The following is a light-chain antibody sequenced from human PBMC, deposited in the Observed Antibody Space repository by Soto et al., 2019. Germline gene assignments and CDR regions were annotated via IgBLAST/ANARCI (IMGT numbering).Light chain of an antibody. CDR3: SSYTSSSTRV. V-gene: IGLV2-14*03. CDR1: SSDVGGNNY. CDR2: DVS. J-gene: IGLJ1*01. Sequence: QSALTQPASVSGSPGQWITISCTGTSSDVGGNNYVSWYQHHPAKPPNLMICDVSNPTSGVSKRSSGSTSGNTASLTISGLQAEDEADYYCSSYTSSSTRVFGTGTKLTVL.